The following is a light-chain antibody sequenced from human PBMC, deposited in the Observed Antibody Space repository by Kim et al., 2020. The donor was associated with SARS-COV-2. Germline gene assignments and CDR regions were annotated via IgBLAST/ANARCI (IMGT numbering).Light chain of an antibody. CDR2: EAS. Sequence: DIQMTQSPSSVSASVGDRVTITCRASQVISDWLAWYQQKPGKAPKLLIYEASSLQSGVPSRFSGSGYGTDFTLTISSLQPEDFATYYCQQTDSFPWTFGQGTKVDIK. J-gene: IGKJ1*01. CDR1: QVISDW. V-gene: IGKV1-12*01. CDR3: QQTDSFPWT.